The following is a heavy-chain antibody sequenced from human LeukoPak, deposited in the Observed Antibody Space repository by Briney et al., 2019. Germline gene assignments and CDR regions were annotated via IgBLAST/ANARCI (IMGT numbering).Heavy chain of an antibody. D-gene: IGHD3-22*01. CDR1: RHIFNRYD. V-gene: IGHV3-64D*06. CDR2: ISSNGGST. CDR3: VKEAPSLVDSSDYYLPSWFDY. J-gene: IGHJ4*02. Sequence: GGPQRLPCCPSRHIFNRYDMLGPRRATGEGLEYVSAISSNGGSTYYADSVKGRYTISRDNSKNTLYLNMNSQRAEHTAVYYCVKEAPSLVDSSDYYLPSWFDYWGQGTLVTVSS.